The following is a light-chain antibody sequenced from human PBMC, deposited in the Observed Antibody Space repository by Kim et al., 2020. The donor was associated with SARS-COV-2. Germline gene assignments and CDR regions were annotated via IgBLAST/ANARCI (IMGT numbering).Light chain of an antibody. CDR3: QVWDSSSDHPYV. V-gene: IGLV3-21*04. CDR1: NIGSKS. CDR2: YDS. J-gene: IGLJ1*01. Sequence: PGKTAKITCGGNNIGSKSVHWYQQKPGQAPVLVIYYDSGRPSGIPGRFSGSNSGNTATLTISRVEAGDEADYYCQVWDSSSDHPYVFGTGTKVTVL.